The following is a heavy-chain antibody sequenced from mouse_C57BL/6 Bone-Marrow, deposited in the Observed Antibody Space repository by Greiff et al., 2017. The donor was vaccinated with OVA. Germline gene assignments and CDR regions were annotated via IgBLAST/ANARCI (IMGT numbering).Heavy chain of an antibody. CDR3: AIDYDYAMDY. J-gene: IGHJ4*01. D-gene: IGHD2-4*01. V-gene: IGHV1-26*01. Sequence: EVQLQQSGPELVKPGASVKISCTASGYTFTDYYMNWVKQSHGKSLEWIGDINPNNGGTSYNQKFKGKATLTVDKSSSTAYMELRSLTSEDSAVYYCAIDYDYAMDYWGQGTSVTVSS. CDR1: GYTFTDYY. CDR2: INPNNGGT.